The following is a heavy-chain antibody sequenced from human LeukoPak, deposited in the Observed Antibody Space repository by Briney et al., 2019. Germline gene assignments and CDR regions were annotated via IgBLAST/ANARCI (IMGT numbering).Heavy chain of an antibody. J-gene: IGHJ4*02. CDR2: INPSGGST. Sequence: GASVKVSCKASGYTFTSDYMHWVRQAPGQGLKWMGIINPSGGSTSYAQKFQGRVTMTRDMSTSTVYMELSSLRSEDTAVYYCARDQYYGSSGYPGLYWGQGTLVTVSS. D-gene: IGHD3-22*01. V-gene: IGHV1-46*01. CDR3: ARDQYYGSSGYPGLY. CDR1: GYTFTSDY.